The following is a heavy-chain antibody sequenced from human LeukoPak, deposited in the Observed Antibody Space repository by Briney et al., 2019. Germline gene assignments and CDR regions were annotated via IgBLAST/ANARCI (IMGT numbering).Heavy chain of an antibody. CDR1: SGSISNYY. Sequence: PSETLSLTCTVSSGSISNYYWNWIRQPPGKGLEWIGYVYKSGSTNYNPSLKSRVTMSVDTSTNQFSLKLTSVTAADTAVYYCARDAAKHCSGGSCHNPGWGQGTLVTVSS. J-gene: IGHJ4*02. CDR3: ARDAAKHCSGGSCHNPG. CDR2: VYKSGST. V-gene: IGHV4-4*08. D-gene: IGHD2-15*01.